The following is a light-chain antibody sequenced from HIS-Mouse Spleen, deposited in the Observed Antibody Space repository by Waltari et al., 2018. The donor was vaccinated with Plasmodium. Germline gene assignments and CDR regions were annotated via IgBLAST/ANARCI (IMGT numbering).Light chain of an antibody. CDR2: EDS. Sequence: SYEPTQPPSVSVSPGQTDIITSCGDGLPKKYPYWYQQKSGQAPVLVIYEDSKRPSGIPERFSGSSSGTMATLTISGAQVEDEADYYCYSTDSSGNHRVFGGGTKLTVL. CDR1: GLPKKY. V-gene: IGLV3-10*01. CDR3: YSTDSSGNHRV. J-gene: IGLJ3*02.